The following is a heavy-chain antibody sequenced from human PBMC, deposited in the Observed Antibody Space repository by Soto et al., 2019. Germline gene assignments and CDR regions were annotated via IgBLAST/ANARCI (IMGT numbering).Heavy chain of an antibody. Sequence: PGGSLRLSCAASGFTFSSYAMHWVRQAPGKGLEWVAVISYDGSNKYYADSVKGRFTISRDNSKNTLYLQMNSLRAEDTAVYYCARVLDSSGWPIFDYWGQGTLVTAPQ. J-gene: IGHJ4*02. CDR2: ISYDGSNK. CDR1: GFTFSSYA. D-gene: IGHD6-19*01. CDR3: ARVLDSSGWPIFDY. V-gene: IGHV3-30-3*01.